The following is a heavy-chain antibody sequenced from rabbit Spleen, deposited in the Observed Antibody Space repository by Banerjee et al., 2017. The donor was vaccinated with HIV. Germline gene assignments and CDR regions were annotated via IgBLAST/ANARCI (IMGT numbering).Heavy chain of an antibody. CDR3: ARGPYGYGDMLDL. J-gene: IGHJ4*01. CDR2: IDPVFGIA. CDR1: GFDFSNYG. V-gene: IGHV1S47*01. D-gene: IGHD2-1*01. Sequence: QEQLVESGGGLVQPGGSLKLSCKASGFDFSNYGVSWVRQAPGKGLEWIGYIDPVFGIAVYASWVNGRFTISRDNAQNTLYLQLNSLTAADTATYFCARGPYGYGDMLDLWGPGTLVTVS.